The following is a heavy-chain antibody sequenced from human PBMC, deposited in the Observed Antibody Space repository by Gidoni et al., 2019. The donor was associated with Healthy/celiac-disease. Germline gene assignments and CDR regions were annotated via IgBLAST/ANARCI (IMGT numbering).Heavy chain of an antibody. V-gene: IGHV3-11*05. J-gene: IGHJ3*02. CDR1: GFTFSDYY. D-gene: IGHD1-26*01. Sequence: QVQLVESGGGLVKPGGSLRLSCAASGFTFSDYYMSWTRQAPGKGLEWVSYISSSSSYTNYADSVKGRFTISRDNAKNSLYLQMNSLRAEDTAVYYCARQGATSAFDIWGQGTMVTVSS. CDR2: ISSSSSYT. CDR3: ARQGATSAFDI.